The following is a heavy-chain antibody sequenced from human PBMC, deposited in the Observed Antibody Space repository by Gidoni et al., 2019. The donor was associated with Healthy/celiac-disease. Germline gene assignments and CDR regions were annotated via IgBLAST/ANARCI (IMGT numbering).Heavy chain of an antibody. D-gene: IGHD5-12*01. CDR3: ARESPDYKGSYLVATAGFDP. CDR1: GGSISRGGSY. J-gene: IGHJ5*02. V-gene: IGHV4-31*03. CDR2: IYYSGST. Sequence: QVQLQESGPGLVKPSQTLSLPCPVSGGSISRGGSYWRWIRQHPGKGLECIGYIYYSGSTYYNPALKSRGTISVDTAKNEFVLKLSSGTAADTAVYYCARESPDYKGSYLVATAGFDPWGQGTLVTVSS.